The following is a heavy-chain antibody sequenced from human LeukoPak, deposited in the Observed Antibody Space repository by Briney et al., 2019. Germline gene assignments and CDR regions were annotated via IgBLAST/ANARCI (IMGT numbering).Heavy chain of an antibody. Sequence: GGSLRLSCAASGFTFSSNWMSWVRQAPGKGLEWVGHIQPDGSEQYPVDSVKGRFTISRDNARNSLFLQMNSLRVEDTAVYYCASQSYARFDPWGQGTLVTVSS. V-gene: IGHV3-7*01. J-gene: IGHJ5*02. D-gene: IGHD3-16*01. CDR2: IQPDGSEQ. CDR1: GFTFSSNW. CDR3: ASQSYARFDP.